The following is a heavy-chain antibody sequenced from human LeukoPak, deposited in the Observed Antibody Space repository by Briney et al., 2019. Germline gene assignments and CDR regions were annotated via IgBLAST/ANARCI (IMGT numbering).Heavy chain of an antibody. J-gene: IGHJ5*02. V-gene: IGHV3-23*01. CDR3: AKGSSGYYYPS. Sequence: GGSLTLPCAASGFTFSSYSMSWVRQAPGKGLEWVSAISGIGGSIYYADSVKGRFTISRDNSKNTLYLKMNSVRAEDTAVYYCAKGSSGYYYPSWGQGTLVTVSS. CDR2: ISGIGGSI. D-gene: IGHD3-22*01. CDR1: GFTFSSYS.